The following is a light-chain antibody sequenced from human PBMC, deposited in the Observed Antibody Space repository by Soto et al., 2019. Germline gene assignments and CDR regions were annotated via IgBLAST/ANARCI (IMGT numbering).Light chain of an antibody. J-gene: IGKJ5*01. Sequence: EIVLTQSPATLSLSPGEGATLSCRASQSVGTSLAWYQQKPGRAPRLLIYDASNWATGVPGRFTGSGPATDFTLTITSLEPEDFAVYYCQQRSNWPLTFGPGTPLEIK. CDR1: QSVGTS. CDR2: DAS. V-gene: IGKV3-11*01. CDR3: QQRSNWPLT.